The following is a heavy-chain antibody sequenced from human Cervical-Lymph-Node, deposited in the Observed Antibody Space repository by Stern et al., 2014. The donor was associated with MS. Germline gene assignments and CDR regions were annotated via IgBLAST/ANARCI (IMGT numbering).Heavy chain of an antibody. CDR2: ILYDGSNP. D-gene: IGHD6-13*01. Sequence: EQLVESEGGVVQPGRALRLSCAASGFSFSRYAMHWVRQAPGKGLEWVAFILYDGSNPSYADSGTGRFTISRDNFKNTLYLQMNSLRAEDTAVYYCASAYSSSHYYFDYWGQGTLVTVSS. CDR1: GFSFSRYA. V-gene: IGHV3-33*01. J-gene: IGHJ4*02. CDR3: ASAYSSSHYYFDY.